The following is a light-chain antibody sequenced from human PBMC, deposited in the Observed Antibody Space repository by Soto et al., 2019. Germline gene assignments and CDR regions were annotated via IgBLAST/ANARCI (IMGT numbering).Light chain of an antibody. J-gene: IGLJ1*01. CDR1: SSNIGSNY. CDR2: RNN. CDR3: AVWDDSLSAS. V-gene: IGLV1-47*01. Sequence: QSVLTQPPSASGTPGQRVTISCSGSSSNIGSNYVYWYQQLPGTAPKLLIYRNNQRPSGVPDRFSGSKSGTSASLAISGLRSGDEAHYYCAVWDDSLSASFGTGTKVTVL.